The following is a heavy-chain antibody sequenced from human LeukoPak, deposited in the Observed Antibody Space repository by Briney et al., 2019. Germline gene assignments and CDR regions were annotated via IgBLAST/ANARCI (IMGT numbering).Heavy chain of an antibody. CDR2: IIPIFGTA. J-gene: IGHJ4*02. V-gene: IGHV1-69*01. D-gene: IGHD3-22*01. CDR3: ATALSWLPLFDY. CDR1: GGTFSSYA. Sequence: SVKVSCKASGGTFSSYAISWVRQAPGQGLEWMGGIIPIFGTANYAQKFQGRVTITADESTSTAYMELSSLRSEDTAVYYCATALSWLPLFDYWGQGTLVTVSS.